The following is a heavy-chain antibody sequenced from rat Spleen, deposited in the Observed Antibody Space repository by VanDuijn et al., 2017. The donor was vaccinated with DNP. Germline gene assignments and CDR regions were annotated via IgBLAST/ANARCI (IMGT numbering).Heavy chain of an antibody. J-gene: IGHJ4*01. CDR2: ISTGRGTT. CDR3: ARHMDTGPYYAMDV. CDR1: GFTFSNYY. D-gene: IGHD4-1*01. Sequence: EAQLVESGGGLVQPGRSMKLSCVASGFTFSNYYMAWVRQAPTKGLEWVASISTGRGTTYYRDSVKGRLTISRDNAKSTLYLQVDSLRSEETATYYCARHMDTGPYYAMDVWGQGISVTVSS. V-gene: IGHV5S11*01.